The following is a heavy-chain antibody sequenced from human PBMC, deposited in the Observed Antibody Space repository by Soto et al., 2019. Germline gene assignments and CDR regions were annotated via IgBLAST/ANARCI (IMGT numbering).Heavy chain of an antibody. Sequence: SETLSLTCTVSGGSISSSSYYWGWIRQPPGKGLEWIGSIYYSGSTYYNPSLKSRVTISVDTSKNQFSLKLSSVTAADTAVYYCASRDYYGSGSYYTPFYYWGQGTLVTVS. CDR3: ASRDYYGSGSYYTPFYY. CDR1: GGSISSSSYY. J-gene: IGHJ4*02. V-gene: IGHV4-39*01. D-gene: IGHD3-10*01. CDR2: IYYSGST.